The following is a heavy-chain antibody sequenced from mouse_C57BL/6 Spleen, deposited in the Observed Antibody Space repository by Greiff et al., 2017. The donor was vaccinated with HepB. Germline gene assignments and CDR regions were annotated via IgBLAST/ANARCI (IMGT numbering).Heavy chain of an antibody. Sequence: QVQLQQPGTELVKPGASVKLSCKASGYTFTSYWMHWVKQRPGQGLEWIGNINPSNGGTNYNEKFKSKATLTVDKSSSTAYMQLSSLTSEDSAVYYCARSGTVVGQYYAMDYWGQGTSVTVSS. V-gene: IGHV1-53*01. CDR1: GYTFTSYW. CDR3: ARSGTVVGQYYAMDY. J-gene: IGHJ4*01. CDR2: INPSNGGT. D-gene: IGHD1-1*01.